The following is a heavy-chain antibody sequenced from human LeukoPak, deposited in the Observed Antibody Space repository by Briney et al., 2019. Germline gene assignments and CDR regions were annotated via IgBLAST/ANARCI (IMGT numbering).Heavy chain of an antibody. V-gene: IGHV3-11*06. CDR1: GFTFSDYY. CDR2: ISSSSYT. CDR3: ARLLPPIVATSHWFDP. D-gene: IGHD5-12*01. Sequence: KPGGSLRLSCAASGFTFSDYYMSWIRQAPGKGLEWVSYISSSSYTNYADSVKGRFTISRDNAKNSLYLQMNSLRAEDTAVYYCARLLPPIVATSHWFDPWGQGTLVTVSS. J-gene: IGHJ5*02.